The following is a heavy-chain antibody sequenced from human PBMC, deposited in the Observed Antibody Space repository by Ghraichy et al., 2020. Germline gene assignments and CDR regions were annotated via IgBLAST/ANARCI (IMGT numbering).Heavy chain of an antibody. V-gene: IGHV3-53*01. CDR1: GLTVSTNY. CDR3: ARDRVGDGAHDI. CDR2: IFGGGGT. D-gene: IGHD3-10*01. J-gene: IGHJ3*02. Sequence: GESLNISCAASGLTVSTNYMNWVRQAPGKGLEWVALIFGGGGTKYADSVTGRFTISRDEYKNTVSLQMNGLRVDDTAVYYCARDRVGDGAHDIWGHGTVVTVSS.